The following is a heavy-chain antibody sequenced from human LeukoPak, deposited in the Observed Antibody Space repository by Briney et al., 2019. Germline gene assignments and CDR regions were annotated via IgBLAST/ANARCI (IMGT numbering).Heavy chain of an antibody. V-gene: IGHV4-31*03. CDR2: IYNSGNT. Sequence: PSETLSLTYTVSGGSISSGGYYWSWVRQHPGKGLEWIGFIYNSGNTYYNPSLKSRVTISVDTSKDFFSLRLSSVTAADTAVYYCARGFYDSSGYQYYFDYWGQGTLVTVSS. D-gene: IGHD3-22*01. J-gene: IGHJ4*02. CDR1: GGSISSGGYY. CDR3: ARGFYDSSGYQYYFDY.